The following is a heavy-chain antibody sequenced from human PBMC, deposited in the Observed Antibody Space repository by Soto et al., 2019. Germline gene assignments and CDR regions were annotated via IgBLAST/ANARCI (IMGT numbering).Heavy chain of an antibody. J-gene: IGHJ3*02. CDR3: ARARYCSGGSCYSSAFDI. V-gene: IGHV3-33*01. CDR2: IWYDGSNK. CDR1: GFTFSSYG. Sequence: GGSLRLSCAASGFTFSSYGMHWVRQAPGKGLEWVAVIWYDGSNKYYADSVKGRFTISRDNSKNTLYLQMNSLRAEDTAVYYSARARYCSGGSCYSSAFDIWGQGTMVTVSS. D-gene: IGHD2-15*01.